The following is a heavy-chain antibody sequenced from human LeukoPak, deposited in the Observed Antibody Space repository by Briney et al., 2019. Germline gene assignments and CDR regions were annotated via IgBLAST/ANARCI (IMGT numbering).Heavy chain of an antibody. CDR2: IKQDGSEK. V-gene: IGHV3-7*01. CDR1: GFTFSSYW. J-gene: IGHJ4*02. Sequence: GGSLRLSCAASGFTFSSYWMSWVRQAPGKGLEWVANIKQDGSEKHYVDSVKGRFTISRDNAKNSLYLQMDSLRAEDTAVYYCARDYKDVWFGVTDYWGQGTLVTVSS. CDR3: ARDYKDVWFGVTDY. D-gene: IGHD3-10*01.